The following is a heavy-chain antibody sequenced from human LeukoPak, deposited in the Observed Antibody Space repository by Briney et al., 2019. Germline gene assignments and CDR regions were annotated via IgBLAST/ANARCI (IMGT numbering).Heavy chain of an antibody. CDR1: GFIFSTYT. CDR3: AKGTERYREVSSYDF. V-gene: IGHV3-23*01. Sequence: PGGSLRLSCTASGFIFSTYTMNWVRQAPGKGLEWVSAISGAVGGGTYYADVVKGRFTISRDNSKNTLYLQMNPLRADDTATYYCAKGTERYREVSSYDFWGQGTLVAVSS. CDR2: ISGAVGGGT. J-gene: IGHJ4*02. D-gene: IGHD3-10*01.